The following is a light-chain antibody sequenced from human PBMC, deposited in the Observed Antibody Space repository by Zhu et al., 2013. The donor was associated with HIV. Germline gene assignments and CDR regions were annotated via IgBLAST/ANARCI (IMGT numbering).Light chain of an antibody. CDR1: KLGDRY. J-gene: IGLJ2*01. V-gene: IGLV3-1*01. CDR3: QAWDRSTAI. Sequence: SYEVTQPPSVSVSPGQTASITRSGDKLGDRYACWYQQKPGQSPILVIYQDNKRPSGIPERFSGSNSGNTATLTISGTQAMDEGDYYCQAWDRSTAIFGGGTK. CDR2: QDN.